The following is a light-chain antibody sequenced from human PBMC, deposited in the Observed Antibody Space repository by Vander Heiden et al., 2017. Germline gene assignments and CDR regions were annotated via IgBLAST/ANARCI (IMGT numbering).Light chain of an antibody. V-gene: IGLV1-40*01. CDR1: TSNIGAGYN. J-gene: IGLJ3*02. CDR2: CNS. CDR3: QCSEIRLDALV. Sequence: QSVVTQPPSASGAAGQRVTIFCTGITSNIGAGYNVNWFQQIHGTDAKLLIICNSYRPSGVPDRFSGCKSGTSASLDITGLQAEDEADDYCQCSEIRLDALVFGGGTKLTVL.